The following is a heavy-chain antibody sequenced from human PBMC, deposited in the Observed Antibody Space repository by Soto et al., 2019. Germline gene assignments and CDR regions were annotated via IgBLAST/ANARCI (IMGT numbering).Heavy chain of an antibody. CDR1: GGAIRSGNYY. V-gene: IGHV4-30-4*01. CDR3: ARGRGQLLFDY. J-gene: IGHJ4*02. Sequence: PSETLSLTCSVSGGAIRSGNYYWSWIRQSPGKGLEWLGHISHSGTTSYNLSLQSRATISLDAAQNHFSLRLNSVTVADTALYFCARGRGQLLFDYWGQGGMVTVSS. D-gene: IGHD6-13*01. CDR2: ISHSGTT.